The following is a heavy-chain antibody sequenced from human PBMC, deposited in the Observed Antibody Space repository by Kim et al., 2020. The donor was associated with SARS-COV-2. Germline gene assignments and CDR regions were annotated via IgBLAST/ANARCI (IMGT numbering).Heavy chain of an antibody. CDR2: ISSSSSYI. V-gene: IGHV3-21*01. CDR3: AREGYDYVWGSEITGDY. D-gene: IGHD3-16*01. CDR1: GFTFSSYS. J-gene: IGHJ4*02. Sequence: GGSLRLSCAASGFTFSSYSMNWVRQAPGKGLEWVSSISSSSSYIYYADSVKGRFTISRDNAKNSLYLQMNSLRAEDTAVYYCAREGYDYVWGSEITGDYWGQGTLVTVSS.